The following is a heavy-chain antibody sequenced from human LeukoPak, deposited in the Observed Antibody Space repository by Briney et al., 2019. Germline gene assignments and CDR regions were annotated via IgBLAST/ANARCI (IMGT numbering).Heavy chain of an antibody. Sequence: PGGSLRLSCAASGFTFSSYGMPWVRQAPGKGLEWVAVISYDGSNKYYADSVKGRFTISRDNSKNTLYLQMNSLRAEDTAVYYCASYYSGSYWDWGQGTLVTVSS. CDR2: ISYDGSNK. D-gene: IGHD1-26*01. CDR1: GFTFSSYG. CDR3: ASYYSGSYWD. J-gene: IGHJ4*02. V-gene: IGHV3-30*03.